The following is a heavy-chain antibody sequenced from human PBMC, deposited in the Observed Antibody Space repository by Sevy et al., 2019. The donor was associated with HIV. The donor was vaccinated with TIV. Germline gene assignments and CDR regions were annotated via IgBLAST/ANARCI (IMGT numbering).Heavy chain of an antibody. V-gene: IGHV1-2*02. CDR1: GYTFTDYY. Sequence: ASVKVSCQASGYTFTDYYSHWVRQAPGQGLEWMGWINPNSGGTNYAQKFQGRVTMTRDTSIITAYMELNRLRSDDTAVFYCARDHNYYGSGSPHQYHYMDVWGKGTTVTVSS. D-gene: IGHD3-10*01. CDR3: ARDHNYYGSGSPHQYHYMDV. J-gene: IGHJ6*03. CDR2: INPNSGGT.